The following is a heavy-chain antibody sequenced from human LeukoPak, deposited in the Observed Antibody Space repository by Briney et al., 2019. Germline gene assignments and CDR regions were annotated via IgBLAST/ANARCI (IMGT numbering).Heavy chain of an antibody. D-gene: IGHD3-22*01. J-gene: IGHJ3*02. Sequence: GGSLRLSCAASGFTFDGYAMHWVRQAPGKGLEWVSGISWNSGSIGYADSVKGRFTISRDNAKNSLYLQMNSLRAEDTALYYCAKGLVVVDDAFDIWGQGTMVTVSS. V-gene: IGHV3-9*01. CDR3: AKGLVVVDDAFDI. CDR1: GFTFDGYA. CDR2: ISWNSGSI.